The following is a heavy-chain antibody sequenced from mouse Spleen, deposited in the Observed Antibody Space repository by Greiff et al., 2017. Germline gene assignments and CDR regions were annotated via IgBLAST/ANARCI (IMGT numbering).Heavy chain of an antibody. V-gene: IGHV1-72*01. CDR2: IDPNRGGT. D-gene: IGHD5-1*01. Sequence: VQLQQPGAELVKPGASVKLSCKASGYTFTSYWMHWVKQRPGRGLEWIGRIDPNRGGTKYNEKFKSKATLTVDKPSSTAYMQLSSLTSEDSAVYYCARAGDYLVPTEAWFAYWGQGTLVTVSA. CDR3: ARAGDYLVPTEAWFAY. CDR1: GYTFTSYW. J-gene: IGHJ3*01.